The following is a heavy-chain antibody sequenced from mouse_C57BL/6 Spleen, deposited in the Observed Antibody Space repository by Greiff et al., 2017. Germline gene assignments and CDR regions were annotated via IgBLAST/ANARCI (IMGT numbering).Heavy chain of an antibody. D-gene: IGHD1-1*01. CDR2: IYPGDGDT. J-gene: IGHJ4*01. Sequence: QVQLQQSGAELVKPGASVKISCTASGYAFSSYWMNWVKQRPGKGLEWIGQIYPGDGDTNYNGKFKGKATLTADKSSSTAYMQLSSLTSEDAAVYFCARYSITTVEDYAMDYWGQGTSVTVSS. V-gene: IGHV1-80*01. CDR1: GYAFSSYW. CDR3: ARYSITTVEDYAMDY.